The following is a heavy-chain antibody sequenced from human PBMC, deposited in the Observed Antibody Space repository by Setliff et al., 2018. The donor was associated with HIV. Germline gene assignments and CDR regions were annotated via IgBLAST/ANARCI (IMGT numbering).Heavy chain of an antibody. D-gene: IGHD1-26*01. V-gene: IGHV1-69*10. Sequence: ASVKVSCKASGGTFSSYAISWVRQAPGQGLEWMGGIIPILGIANYAQKFQGRVTITADKSTSTAYMELSSLRSEDTAVYYCARGWEYSGAFDIWGQGTIVTVSS. CDR2: IIPILGIA. CDR1: GGTFSSYA. CDR3: ARGWEYSGAFDI. J-gene: IGHJ3*02.